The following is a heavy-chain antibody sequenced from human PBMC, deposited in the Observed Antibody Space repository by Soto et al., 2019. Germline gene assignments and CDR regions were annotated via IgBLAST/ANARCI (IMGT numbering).Heavy chain of an antibody. V-gene: IGHV1-69*02. Sequence: QVQLVQSGAEVKKPGSSVKVSCKASGGTFSSYTISWVRQAPGQGLEWMGWIIPILGIPNYAQKFQGRVTITADKSTSTAYMELSSLRSEDTAVYYCARFRGSYGMDVWGQGTTVTVSS. CDR3: ARFRGSYGMDV. CDR2: IIPILGIP. D-gene: IGHD3-10*01. J-gene: IGHJ6*02. CDR1: GGTFSSYT.